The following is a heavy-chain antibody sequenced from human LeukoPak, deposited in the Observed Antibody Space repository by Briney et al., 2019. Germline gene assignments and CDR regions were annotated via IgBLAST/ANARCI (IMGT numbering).Heavy chain of an antibody. CDR3: ARGHSESSLSFFDF. CDR2: ISAYNGDT. J-gene: IGHJ4*02. CDR1: GYTFTTYG. Sequence: ASVKVSCKTSGYTFTTYGFNRVRQAPGQGLEWMGWISAYNGDTQYAQKLQGRVTMTTDTSTRTAYLELRSLSSDDTAVYYCARGHSESSLSFFDFWGQGTLVTVSS. D-gene: IGHD1-26*01. V-gene: IGHV1-18*01.